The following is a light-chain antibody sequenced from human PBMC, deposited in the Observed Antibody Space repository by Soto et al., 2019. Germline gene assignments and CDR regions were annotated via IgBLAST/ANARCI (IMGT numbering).Light chain of an antibody. Sequence: IVLAQSPGTLSLSPGERATLSCRASQSVSSNYLAWYQRKPGQAPRLLIYGASTRATGFPARFSGSGSGTDFTLTISRLEPEDFATYYCQPVDSYPLTFGGGTKVQI. CDR1: QSVSSNY. CDR3: QPVDSYPLT. CDR2: GAS. V-gene: IGKV3-20*01. J-gene: IGKJ4*01.